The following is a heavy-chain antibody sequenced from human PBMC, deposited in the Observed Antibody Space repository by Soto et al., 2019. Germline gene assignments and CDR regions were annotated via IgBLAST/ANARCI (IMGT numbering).Heavy chain of an antibody. J-gene: IGHJ6*03. CDR2: IIPILGIA. Sequence: GASVKVSCKASGGTFSSYTISWVRQAPGQGLEWMGRIIPILGIANYAQKFQGRVTITADKSTSTAYMELSSLTSEDTAVYYCASVVDIVATTYYHYYMAVWGKGTSVTVSS. D-gene: IGHD5-12*01. V-gene: IGHV1-69*02. CDR1: GGTFSSYT. CDR3: ASVVDIVATTYYHYYMAV.